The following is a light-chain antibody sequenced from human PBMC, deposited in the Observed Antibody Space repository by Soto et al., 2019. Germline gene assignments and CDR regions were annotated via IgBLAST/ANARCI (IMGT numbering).Light chain of an antibody. J-gene: IGLJ1*01. CDR3: CSYVDSYSFV. CDR1: SSDVGYYNY. CDR2: DVT. V-gene: IGLV2-11*01. Sequence: QSALTQPRSVSGSPGQSVTISCNGSSSDVGYYNYVSWYQQYPGKAPKLMIYDVTKRPSGVPDRFSGSKSGNTASLTISGLQTEDEADYYCCSYVDSYSFVFGTGTKVTVL.